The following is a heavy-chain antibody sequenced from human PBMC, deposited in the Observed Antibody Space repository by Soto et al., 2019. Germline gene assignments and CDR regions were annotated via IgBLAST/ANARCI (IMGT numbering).Heavy chain of an antibody. D-gene: IGHD3-22*01. CDR1: GFTFTNYW. V-gene: IGHV3-30-3*01. J-gene: IGHJ4*02. CDR3: AREMIVVVRAFDY. CDR2: ISYDGSNK. Sequence: GGSLRLSCAASGFTFTNYWMHWVRQVPGKGLVWVAVISYDGSNKYYADSVKGRFTISRDNSKNTLYLQMNSLRAEDTAVYYCAREMIVVVRAFDYWGQGTLVTVSS.